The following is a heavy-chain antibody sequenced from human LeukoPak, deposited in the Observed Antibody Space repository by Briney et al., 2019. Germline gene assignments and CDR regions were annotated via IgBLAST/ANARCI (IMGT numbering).Heavy chain of an antibody. CDR3: VKEWDYSNPPSYGMDV. CDR2: IYYSGTT. V-gene: IGHV4-61*01. Sequence: SETLSLTCTVSGGSFSSGSSYWTWIRQPPGKGLVWVGYIYYSGTTNYNPSLKSRVAMSVDSSKNQFSLKLRSVTAADPAVYYCVKEWDYSNPPSYGMDVWGQGTTVTVSS. CDR1: GGSFSSGSSY. J-gene: IGHJ6*02. D-gene: IGHD4-11*01.